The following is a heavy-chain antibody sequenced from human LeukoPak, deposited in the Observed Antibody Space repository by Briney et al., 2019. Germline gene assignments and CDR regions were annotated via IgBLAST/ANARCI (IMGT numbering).Heavy chain of an antibody. CDR1: GYSISSGYY. Sequence: PSETLSLTCTVSGYSISSGYYWGWIRQPPGTGLEWIGSIYHSGSTYYNPSLKSRVTISVDTSKNQFSLKLSSVTAADTAVYYCARDLLLVVVPAAIEDWFDPWGQGTLVTVSS. CDR2: IYHSGST. D-gene: IGHD2-2*01. V-gene: IGHV4-38-2*02. J-gene: IGHJ5*02. CDR3: ARDLLLVVVPAAIEDWFDP.